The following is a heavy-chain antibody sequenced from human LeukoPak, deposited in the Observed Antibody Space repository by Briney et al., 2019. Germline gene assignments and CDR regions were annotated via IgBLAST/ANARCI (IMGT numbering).Heavy chain of an antibody. CDR2: MNPNSGNT. J-gene: IGHJ6*02. D-gene: IGHD3-10*01. V-gene: IGHV1-8*01. Sequence: ASVKVSCKASGYTFTSYDINWVRQATGQGLEWMGWMNPNSGNTGYAQKFQGRVTMTRNTSIGTAYMELSSLRSEDTAVYYCARGRSTMVRGRRYYYGMDVWGQGTTVTVSS. CDR1: GYTFTSYD. CDR3: ARGRSTMVRGRRYYYGMDV.